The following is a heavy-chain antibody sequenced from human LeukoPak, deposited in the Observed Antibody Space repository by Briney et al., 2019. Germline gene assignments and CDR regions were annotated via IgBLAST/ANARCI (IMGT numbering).Heavy chain of an antibody. CDR3: SRGPSNTIFGMIIPYYYYMDV. D-gene: IGHD3-3*01. CDR2: ISSSSSYI. V-gene: IGHV3-21*01. CDR1: GFTFSTYS. J-gene: IGHJ6*03. Sequence: GGSLRLSCAASGFTFSTYSVNWVRQAPGEGLEWVSSISSSSSYIYYADSMKVRFTITRDNAKNSLYLQMNSLRAEDTAVYYSSRGPSNTIFGMIIPYYYYMDVWGKGTTVTVSS.